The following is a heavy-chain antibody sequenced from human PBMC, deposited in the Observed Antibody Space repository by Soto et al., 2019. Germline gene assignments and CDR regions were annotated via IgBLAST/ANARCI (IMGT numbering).Heavy chain of an antibody. V-gene: IGHV1-45*02. J-gene: IGHJ4*02. D-gene: IGHD1-26*01. CDR1: RNTFTYRY. Sequence: QMQLVQSGAEVKKTGSTVTVSCKALRNTFTYRYLHWVRQAPGQALEWMGWITPFSRDVHYPQKVQESTTSTENRSINLADTRMSSLRSEDTAMYYCAGGGAGSGPFTWELPDHWGQGTLVTVSS. CDR2: ITPFSRDV. CDR3: AGGGAGSGPFTWELPDH.